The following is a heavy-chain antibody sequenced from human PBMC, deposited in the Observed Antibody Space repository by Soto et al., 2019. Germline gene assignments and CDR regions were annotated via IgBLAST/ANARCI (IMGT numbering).Heavy chain of an antibody. V-gene: IGHV3-23*01. Sequence: GGSLRLSCAASGFTFSSYSMRWVRQAPGKGLEWVAVISGSAGTTYYADSVKGRFTISRDNFKNTLYLQLNSLRADDTAVYYCVKSPRSGYEAPWVYWGQGTQVTVSS. CDR2: ISGSAGTT. CDR1: GFTFSSYS. D-gene: IGHD5-12*01. J-gene: IGHJ4*02. CDR3: VKSPRSGYEAPWVY.